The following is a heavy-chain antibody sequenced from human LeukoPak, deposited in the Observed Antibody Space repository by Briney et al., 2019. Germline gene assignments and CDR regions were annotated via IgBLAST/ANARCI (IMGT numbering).Heavy chain of an antibody. CDR3: ATAISRRYFDSVADY. Sequence: ASVTVSCTVSGYTLTELSMHWVRQAPGKGVEWMGGFDPEDGETIYAQKFQGRVTMTEDTSTDTAYMELSSLRSEDTAVYYCATAISRRYFDSVADYWGQGTLVTVSS. J-gene: IGHJ4*02. CDR1: GYTLTELS. D-gene: IGHD3-9*01. CDR2: FDPEDGET. V-gene: IGHV1-24*01.